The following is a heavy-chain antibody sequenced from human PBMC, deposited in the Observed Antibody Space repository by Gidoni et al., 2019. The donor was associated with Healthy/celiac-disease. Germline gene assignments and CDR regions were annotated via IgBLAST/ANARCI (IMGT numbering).Heavy chain of an antibody. Sequence: EVQRLESGGGLVQPGGSLRGDCAAAGVTFSTSAMSWVRQAPGKGLEWVSGISGSGGSTYYADSVKGRFTISRDNSKNTLYLQMNSLRAEDTAVYYCAKDSYSGSYLNWFDPWGQGTLVTVSS. CDR3: AKDSYSGSYLNWFDP. V-gene: IGHV3-23*01. CDR1: GVTFSTSA. D-gene: IGHD1-26*01. J-gene: IGHJ5*02. CDR2: ISGSGGST.